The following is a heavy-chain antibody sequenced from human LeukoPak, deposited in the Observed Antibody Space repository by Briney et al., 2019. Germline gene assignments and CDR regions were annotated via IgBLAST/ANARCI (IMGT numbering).Heavy chain of an antibody. CDR3: VNSNRRYQPWTLDI. CDR1: SDSFRTYY. CDR2: IFYNGGT. J-gene: IGHJ3*02. Sequence: PSETLSLTCTVSSDSFRTYYWSWVRQRPGKGREGIGYIFYNGGTSYNPSRKSRDTKSEDTSNNQLALKVNSVPAADTAMYSCVNSNRRYQPWTLDIWGRGTMVTVSS. V-gene: IGHV4-59*01. D-gene: IGHD2-2*01.